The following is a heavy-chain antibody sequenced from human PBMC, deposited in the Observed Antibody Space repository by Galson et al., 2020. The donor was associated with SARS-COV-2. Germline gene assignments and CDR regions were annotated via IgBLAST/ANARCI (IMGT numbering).Heavy chain of an antibody. J-gene: IGHJ4*02. Sequence: SETLSLTCSVSGGSIRSSNYYWGRVSQPPGKGLEWIGSTYYSGSGYYNPSLTSRLTISVDTSKNQFFMKLTSVTAADTAVYYCARQILTGYYSFYYFDYWGQGALITVSS. CDR1: GGSIRSSNYY. CDR2: TYYSGSG. V-gene: IGHV4-39*01. CDR3: ARQILTGYYSFYYFDY. D-gene: IGHD3-9*01.